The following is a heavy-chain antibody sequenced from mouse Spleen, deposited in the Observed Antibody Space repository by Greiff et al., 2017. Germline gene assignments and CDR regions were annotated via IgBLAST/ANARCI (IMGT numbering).Heavy chain of an antibody. CDR1: GFTFSSYA. V-gene: IGHV5-6-2*01. Sequence: EVQRVESGGGLVKPGGSLKLSCAASGFTFSSYAMSWVRQTPEKRLEWVAAINSNGGSTYYPDTVKDRFTISRDNAKNTLYLQMSSLRSEDTALYYCARTLYGSQPAWFAYWGQGTLVTVSA. CDR2: INSNGGST. J-gene: IGHJ3*01. D-gene: IGHD1-1*01. CDR3: ARTLYGSQPAWFAY.